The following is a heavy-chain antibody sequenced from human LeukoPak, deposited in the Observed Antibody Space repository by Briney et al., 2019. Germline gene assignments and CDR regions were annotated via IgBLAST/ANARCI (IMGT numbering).Heavy chain of an antibody. D-gene: IGHD3-9*01. J-gene: IGHJ4*02. Sequence: GGSLRLSCAASGFSFPNAWMNWVRQAPGKGLEWVGRIKSKTDGGTTDYAAPVKGRFSVSRDDSKNTLYLQMNSLKTEDTAVYYCTTDDPDNVSQYFDWARSLVDFWGQGALVIVAS. CDR1: GFSFPNAW. CDR3: TTDDPDNVSQYFDWARSLVDF. CDR2: IKSKTDGGTT. V-gene: IGHV3-15*01.